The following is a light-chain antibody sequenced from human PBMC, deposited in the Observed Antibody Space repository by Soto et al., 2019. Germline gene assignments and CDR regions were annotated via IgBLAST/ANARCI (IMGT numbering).Light chain of an antibody. CDR2: AAS. V-gene: IGKV1-5*01. CDR1: QSVSSN. J-gene: IGKJ1*01. Sequence: MTQAPATLSVSPGERATFPCRASQSVSSNLAWYQQKPGKAPELLIYAASSLKSGVPSRFSASGSGTEFTLTISSLQPDDFATYFCQQYNSYSWTFGPAT. CDR3: QQYNSYSWT.